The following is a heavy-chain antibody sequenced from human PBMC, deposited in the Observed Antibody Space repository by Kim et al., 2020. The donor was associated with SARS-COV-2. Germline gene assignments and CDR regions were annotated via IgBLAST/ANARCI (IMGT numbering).Heavy chain of an antibody. V-gene: IGHV4-31*02. D-gene: IGHD3-3*01. J-gene: IGHJ3*02. Sequence: SLRRRGTISVDTSKNQFSLKLSSVTAADTDVYYCARGDTIFGVVINAFDIWGQGTMVTVSS. CDR3: ARGDTIFGVVINAFDI.